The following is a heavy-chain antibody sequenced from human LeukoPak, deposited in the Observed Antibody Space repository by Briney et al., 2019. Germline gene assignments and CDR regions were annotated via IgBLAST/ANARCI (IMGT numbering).Heavy chain of an antibody. CDR2: IYHIGSS. CDR3: ASDYAGYSGYFEL. J-gene: IGHJ2*01. Sequence: PSETLSPTCPVPGASMITYYWNWIRQPPGKGLEWIGNIYHIGSSNYNPSLKRRATLSEETSNKQYSLKLNSVTPATTARYYCASDYAGYSGYFELWGRGTLVTVSS. D-gene: IGHD4-23*01. V-gene: IGHV4-59*01. CDR1: GASMITYY.